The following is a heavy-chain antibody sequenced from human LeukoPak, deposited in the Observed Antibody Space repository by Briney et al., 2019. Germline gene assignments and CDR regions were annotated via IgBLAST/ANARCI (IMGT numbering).Heavy chain of an antibody. V-gene: IGHV3-15*01. Sequence: GGSLRLSCAASGFTFSNAWMNWVRQAPGKGLEWVGLIKSKTDGGSTDYAAPVTGRFTISRADSKHTLYLQMNSLKTEDTAVYYCTTGNWGSFSYWGQGTLVTVSS. CDR1: GFTFSNAW. J-gene: IGHJ4*02. CDR2: IKSKTDGGST. CDR3: TTGNWGSFSY. D-gene: IGHD7-27*01.